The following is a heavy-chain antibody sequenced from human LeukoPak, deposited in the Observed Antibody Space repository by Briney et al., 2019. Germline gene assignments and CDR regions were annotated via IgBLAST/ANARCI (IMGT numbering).Heavy chain of an antibody. V-gene: IGHV4-4*02. J-gene: IGHJ3*02. Sequence: SGTLSLTCAVSGGSISSDHWWSWVRQPPGESLEWIGEIFHIGVTNYKPSLKSRVSMSVDNSRDQFSLNLRSVTAADTAVYFCARGGRSAFDIWGPGTKVIVSS. CDR2: IFHIGVT. CDR1: GGSISSDHW. CDR3: ARGGRSAFDI.